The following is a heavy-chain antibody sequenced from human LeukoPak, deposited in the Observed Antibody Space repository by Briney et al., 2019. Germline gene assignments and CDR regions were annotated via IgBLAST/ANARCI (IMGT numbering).Heavy chain of an antibody. Sequence: ASVKVSCKASGYTFTGYYMHWVRQAPGQGLEWMGWINPNSGGTNYAQKFQGRVTMTRDTSISTAYMELSRLRSDDTAVYYCARDSRVWFGELLGDYWGQGTLVTVSS. J-gene: IGHJ4*02. D-gene: IGHD3-10*01. V-gene: IGHV1-2*02. CDR1: GYTFTGYY. CDR3: ARDSRVWFGELLGDY. CDR2: INPNSGGT.